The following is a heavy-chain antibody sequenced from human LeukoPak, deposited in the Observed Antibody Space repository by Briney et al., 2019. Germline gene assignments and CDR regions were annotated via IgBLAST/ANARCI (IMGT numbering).Heavy chain of an antibody. D-gene: IGHD6-13*01. V-gene: IGHV4-39*02. Sequence: KPSETLSLTCTVSGGSISSSSYYWGWIRQPPGKGLEWIGSIYYSGSTYYNPSLKSRVTISVDTSKNQFSLELSSVTAADTAVYYCARDKGAAAGHFDYWGQGTLVTVSS. CDR3: ARDKGAAAGHFDY. CDR2: IYYSGST. CDR1: GGSISSSSYY. J-gene: IGHJ4*02.